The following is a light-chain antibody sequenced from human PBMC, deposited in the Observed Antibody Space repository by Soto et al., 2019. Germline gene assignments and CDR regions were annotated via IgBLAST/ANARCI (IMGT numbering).Light chain of an antibody. CDR1: QSVTNNY. J-gene: IGKJ1*01. CDR3: QQTAHSPLT. V-gene: IGKV3-20*01. Sequence: EIVLTHSPGTLSLSPGERATLSCRASQSVTNNYVAWYQQKPDQAPRLLIHDASSRATGIPDRCSGGGSGTDFTLTISRLEPEDFAVYFCQQTAHSPLTFGQGTRVDIK. CDR2: DAS.